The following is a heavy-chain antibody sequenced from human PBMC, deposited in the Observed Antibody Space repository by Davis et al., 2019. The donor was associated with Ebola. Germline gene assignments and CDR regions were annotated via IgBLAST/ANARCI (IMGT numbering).Heavy chain of an antibody. CDR1: GGSFSGYY. J-gene: IGHJ6*02. CDR3: ARQIYYYYYYGMDV. D-gene: IGHD2-15*01. V-gene: IGHV4-34*01. Sequence: SETLSLTCAVYGGSFSGYYWSWIRRPPGKGLEWIGEINHSGSTNYNPSLKSRVTISVDTSKNQFSLKLSSVTAADTAVYYCARQIYYYYYYGMDVWGQGTTVTVSS. CDR2: INHSGST.